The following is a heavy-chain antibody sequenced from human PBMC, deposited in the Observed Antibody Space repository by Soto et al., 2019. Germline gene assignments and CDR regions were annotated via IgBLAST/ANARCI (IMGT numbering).Heavy chain of an antibody. CDR3: ARVAAAGIGEAIDM. V-gene: IGHV3-23*01. CDR1: GFTFSSYA. Sequence: GGSLRLSCAASGFTFSSYAMSWVRQAPGKGLEWVSAISGSGGSTYYADSVKGRFTISRDNSKNTLYLQMNSLRAEDTAVYYCARVAAAGIGEAIDMWGQAIRVTVAS. J-gene: IGHJ3*02. CDR2: ISGSGGST. D-gene: IGHD6-13*01.